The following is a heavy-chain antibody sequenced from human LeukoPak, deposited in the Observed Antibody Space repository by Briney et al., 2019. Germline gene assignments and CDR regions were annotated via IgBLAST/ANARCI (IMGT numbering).Heavy chain of an antibody. CDR1: GYTFTSYD. J-gene: IGHJ6*02. CDR2: MNPNSGNT. V-gene: IGHV1-8*01. D-gene: IGHD3-22*01. Sequence: ASVKLSCKASGYTFTSYDINWVRQATGQGLEWMGWMNPNSGNTGYAQKFQGRVTMTRNTSISTAYMELSSLRSEDTAVYYCARGSYYDSSGYYFNYYYYYYGMDVWGQGTTVTVSS. CDR3: ARGSYYDSSGYYFNYYYYYYGMDV.